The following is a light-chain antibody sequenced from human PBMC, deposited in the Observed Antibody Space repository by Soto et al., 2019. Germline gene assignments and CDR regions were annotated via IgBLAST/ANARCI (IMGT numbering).Light chain of an antibody. CDR2: GAS. CDR3: QQYGSSPKT. V-gene: IGKV3-20*01. CDR1: QSVSSSY. J-gene: IGKJ1*01. Sequence: DIVLTQSPGTLSLSPGERATLSCRASQSVSSSYLAWYQQKPGQAHRLLIYGASSRATGIPDRFSGSGSGTDFTLTISRLEPEEFAVYYCQQYGSSPKTVGQGTKVDIK.